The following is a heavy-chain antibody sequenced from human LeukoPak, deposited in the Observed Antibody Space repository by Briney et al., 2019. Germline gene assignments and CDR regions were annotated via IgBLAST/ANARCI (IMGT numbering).Heavy chain of an antibody. V-gene: IGHV4-34*01. D-gene: IGHD3-22*01. Sequence: SETLSLTCAVYGGSFSDYSWSWIRQSPGRGLEWIGEIDHSGSTNYNQSLKSRVTISVDTSKNQVSLKLTSVTAADSALFYCARGSGAYDRTGNFYYYVDVWGKGTTVTVSS. CDR1: GGSFSDYS. J-gene: IGHJ6*03. CDR3: ARGSGAYDRTGNFYYYVDV. CDR2: IDHSGST.